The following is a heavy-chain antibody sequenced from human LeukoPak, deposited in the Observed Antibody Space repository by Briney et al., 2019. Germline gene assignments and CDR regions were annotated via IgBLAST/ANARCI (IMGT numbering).Heavy chain of an antibody. CDR2: IYYSGST. D-gene: IGHD6-19*01. V-gene: IGHV4-39*07. Sequence: SETLSLTCTVSGGSISSISYYWGWIRQPPGKGLEWIGSIYYSGSTYYNPSLKSRVTISVDTSKNQFSLKLSSVTAADTAVYYCARGQWLVRHYFDYWGQVTLVTVSS. CDR1: GGSISSISYY. J-gene: IGHJ4*02. CDR3: ARGQWLVRHYFDY.